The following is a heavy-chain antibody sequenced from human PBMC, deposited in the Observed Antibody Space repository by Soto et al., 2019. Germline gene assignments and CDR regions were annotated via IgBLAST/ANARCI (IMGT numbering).Heavy chain of an antibody. D-gene: IGHD6-13*01. Sequence: SETLSLTCTVSGGSMRNYFWTWIRQPPGKGLEWIGYIHYSGTTSFFPSYNPSLRSRVTISEDTSKNQFSLKLLSVTTADTAVYFCAAGEDSSRNLAPYYLDFWGQGTLVTVSS. CDR2: IHYSGTT. V-gene: IGHV4-59*01. CDR3: AAGEDSSRNLAPYYLDF. CDR1: GGSMRNYF. J-gene: IGHJ4*02.